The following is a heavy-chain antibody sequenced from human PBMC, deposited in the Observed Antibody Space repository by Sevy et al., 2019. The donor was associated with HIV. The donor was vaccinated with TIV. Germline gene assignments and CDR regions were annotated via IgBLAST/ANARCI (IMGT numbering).Heavy chain of an antibody. CDR1: GYTFTGYY. J-gene: IGHJ6*02. CDR3: ARGYDFWSGYYEVYYGMDV. Sequence: ASVKVSCKASGYTFTGYYMHWVRQAPGQGLEWMGWINPNSGGTNYAQKFQGRVTMTRDTSISTAYMELSRLRSDDTAVYYCARGYDFWSGYYEVYYGMDVWGQGTTVTVSS. CDR2: INPNSGGT. D-gene: IGHD3-3*01. V-gene: IGHV1-2*02.